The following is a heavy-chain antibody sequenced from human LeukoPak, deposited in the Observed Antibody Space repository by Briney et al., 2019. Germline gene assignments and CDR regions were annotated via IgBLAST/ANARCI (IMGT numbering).Heavy chain of an antibody. CDR3: ARDEAY. CDR1: GFTFNSYS. Sequence: HSGGSLRLSCAASGFTFNSYSMNWVRQAPGKGLEWVSYISSSSSTIYYADSVKGRFTISRDNAKNSLYLQMNSLRAEDTAVYYCARDEAYWGQGTLVTVSS. CDR2: ISSSSSTI. V-gene: IGHV3-48*01. J-gene: IGHJ4*02.